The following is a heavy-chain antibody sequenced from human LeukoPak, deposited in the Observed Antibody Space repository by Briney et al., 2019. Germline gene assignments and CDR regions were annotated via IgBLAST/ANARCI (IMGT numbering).Heavy chain of an antibody. Sequence: SETLSLTCAVYGGSFSGYYWSWIRQPPGKGLEWIGYIYYSGSTNYNPSLKSRVTISVDTSKNQFSLKLSSVTAADTAVYYCARDWGWSPHDGHAFDIWGQGTMVTVSS. J-gene: IGHJ3*02. D-gene: IGHD3-16*01. CDR1: GGSFSGYY. V-gene: IGHV4-59*01. CDR3: ARDWGWSPHDGHAFDI. CDR2: IYYSGST.